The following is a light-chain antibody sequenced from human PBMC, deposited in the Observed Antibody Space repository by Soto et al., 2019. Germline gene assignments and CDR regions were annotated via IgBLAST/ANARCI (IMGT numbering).Light chain of an antibody. CDR2: DAS. CDR3: QQRSNWPPVT. J-gene: IGKJ4*01. CDR1: QSVGYH. V-gene: IGKV3-11*01. Sequence: EIVLTQSPATLSLSPGEIATLSCRASQSVGYHLAWYQQKPGQAPRLLIYDASNRATGIPARFSGSGSGTDFTLAISSLEPEDFAVYYCQQRSNWPPVTLGGGTKVDIK.